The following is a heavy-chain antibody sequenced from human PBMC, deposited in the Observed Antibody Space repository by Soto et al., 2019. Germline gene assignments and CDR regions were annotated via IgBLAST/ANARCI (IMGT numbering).Heavy chain of an antibody. CDR3: ARDNSAANGLLDH. V-gene: IGHV1-46*04. CDR2: INPSARSA. CDR1: GYTFTNYY. Sequence: ASVKVSCKASGYTFTNYYLHWVRQAPGQGLEWVGMINPSARSASYAQKLRGRLTMDRDTSTTTVYMELSRLTSEDTAVYYCARDNSAANGLLDHWGLGTLVTISS. J-gene: IGHJ4*02. D-gene: IGHD1-1*01.